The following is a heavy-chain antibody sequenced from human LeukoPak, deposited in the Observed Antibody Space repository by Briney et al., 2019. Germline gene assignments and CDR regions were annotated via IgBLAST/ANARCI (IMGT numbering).Heavy chain of an antibody. V-gene: IGHV4-59*01. Sequence: SETLSLTCTVSGGSISNYYWTWIRQPPGKGLEWIGHIYHSGSTNYNPSLKSRVTISVDTSKNQFSLKLNSVTAADTAVYYCARGDYYFDYWGQGTLVTVSS. CDR1: GGSISNYY. J-gene: IGHJ4*02. CDR3: ARGDYYFDY. CDR2: IYHSGST. D-gene: IGHD3-10*01.